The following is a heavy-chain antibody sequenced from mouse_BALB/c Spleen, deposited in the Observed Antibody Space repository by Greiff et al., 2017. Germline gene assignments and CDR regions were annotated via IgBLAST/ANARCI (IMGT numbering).Heavy chain of an antibody. J-gene: IGHJ4*01. D-gene: IGHD1-1*02. CDR2: IYPGSGST. V-gene: IGHV1-77*01. CDR3: ARLWHYAMDY. CDR1: GYTFTDYV. Sequence: QVQLKQSGPELVKPGASVKMSCKASGYTFTDYVISWVKQRTGQGLEWIGEIYPGSGSTYYNEKFKGKATLTADKSSNTAYMQLSSLTSEDSAVYFCARLWHYAMDYWGQGTSVTVSS.